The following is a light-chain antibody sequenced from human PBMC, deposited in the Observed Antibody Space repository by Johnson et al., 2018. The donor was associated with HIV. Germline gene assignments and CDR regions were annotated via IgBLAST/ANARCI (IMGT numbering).Light chain of an antibody. V-gene: IGLV1-51*01. CDR3: ETWDSSLSANV. CDR1: TSNIGDNY. CDR2: DNN. Sequence: QSVLTQPPSVSAAPGQKVTISCSGSTSNIGDNYVSWYRQLPGTAPKLLIYDNNRRPSGIPDRFSGSKSGTSATLGITGLQTVDEADYYCETWDSSLSANVFGTGTKVTVL. J-gene: IGLJ1*01.